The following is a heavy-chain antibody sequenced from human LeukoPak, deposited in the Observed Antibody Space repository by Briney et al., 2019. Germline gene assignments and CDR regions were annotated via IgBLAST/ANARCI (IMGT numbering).Heavy chain of an antibody. Sequence: GGSLRLSCAASGFTFSSYAMSWVRQAPGKGLEWVSAISGSGSSTYYADSVKGRFTISRDNSKNTLYLQMNSLRAEDTAVYYCSKDGSVLLWFGESDAFDIWGQGTMVTVSS. CDR3: SKDGSVLLWFGESDAFDI. V-gene: IGHV3-23*01. CDR2: ISGSGSST. J-gene: IGHJ3*02. CDR1: GFTFSSYA. D-gene: IGHD3-10*01.